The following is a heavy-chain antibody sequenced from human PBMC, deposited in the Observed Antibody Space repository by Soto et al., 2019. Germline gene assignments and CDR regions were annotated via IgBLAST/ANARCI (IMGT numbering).Heavy chain of an antibody. CDR3: ARGSSGIYYYYYYMDV. D-gene: IGHD1-1*01. J-gene: IGHJ6*03. CDR1: GFTFTSSA. CDR2: IVVGSGNT. Sequence: ASVKVSCKASGFTFTSSAVQWVRQARGQRLEWIGWIVVGSGNTNYAQKLQGRVTMTTDTSTSTAYMELRSLRSDDTAVYYCARGSSGIYYYYYYMDVWGKGTTVTVSS. V-gene: IGHV1-58*01.